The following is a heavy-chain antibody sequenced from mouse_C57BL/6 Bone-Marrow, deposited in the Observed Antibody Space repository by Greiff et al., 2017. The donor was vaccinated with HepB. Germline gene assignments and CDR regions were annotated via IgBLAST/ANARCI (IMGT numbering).Heavy chain of an antibody. J-gene: IGHJ1*03. Sequence: EVQRVESGGGLVKPGGSLKLSCAASGFTFSSYAMSWVRQTPEKRLEWVATISDGGSYTYYPDNVKGRFTISRDNAKNNLYLQMSHLKSEDTAMYYCARDLYDGGYFDVWGTGTTVTVSS. V-gene: IGHV5-4*01. D-gene: IGHD2-3*01. CDR2: ISDGGSYT. CDR3: ARDLYDGGYFDV. CDR1: GFTFSSYA.